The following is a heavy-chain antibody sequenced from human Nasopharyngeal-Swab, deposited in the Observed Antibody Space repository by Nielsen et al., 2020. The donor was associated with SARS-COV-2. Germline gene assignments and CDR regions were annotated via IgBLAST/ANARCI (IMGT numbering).Heavy chain of an antibody. Sequence: GGSLRLSCAASGFTFSSYSMIWVRQAPGKGLEWVSAISRTSSTYYADSVKGRFTVSRDNSKNTLYLQMNSLRAEDTAVYYCAKGTGATYRAIDYWGQGTLVTASS. D-gene: IGHD1-26*01. CDR1: GFTFSSYS. CDR2: ISRTSST. J-gene: IGHJ4*02. CDR3: AKGTGATYRAIDY. V-gene: IGHV3-23*01.